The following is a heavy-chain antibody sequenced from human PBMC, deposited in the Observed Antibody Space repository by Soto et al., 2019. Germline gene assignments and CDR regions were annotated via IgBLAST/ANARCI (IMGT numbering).Heavy chain of an antibody. CDR1: GGSISSYY. CDR2: IYYSGST. J-gene: IGHJ4*02. D-gene: IGHD3-16*02. V-gene: IGHV4-59*01. Sequence: PSETLSLTCTVSGGSISSYYWSWIRQPPGKGLEWIGYIYYSGSTNYNPSLKSRVTISVDTSKNQFSLKLSSVTAADTAVYYCARVPMITFGGVIVPYYFDYWGQGTLVTVYS. CDR3: ARVPMITFGGVIVPYYFDY.